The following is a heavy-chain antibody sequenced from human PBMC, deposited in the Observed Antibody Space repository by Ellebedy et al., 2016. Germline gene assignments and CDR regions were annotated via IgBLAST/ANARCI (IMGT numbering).Heavy chain of an antibody. V-gene: IGHV4-59*01. D-gene: IGHD6-19*01. CDR1: GFTFSSYS. J-gene: IGHJ3*01. CDR2: VFHTGTT. CDR3: AKWNGGWYAFEV. Sequence: ESLKISCAASGFTFSSYSMNWIRRPPGKGLEWIGYVFHTGTTNYNPSLKSRVTMSVDTSKSQFSLRLTSVTAADTAVYYCAKWNGGWYAFEVWGQGTMVTVSS.